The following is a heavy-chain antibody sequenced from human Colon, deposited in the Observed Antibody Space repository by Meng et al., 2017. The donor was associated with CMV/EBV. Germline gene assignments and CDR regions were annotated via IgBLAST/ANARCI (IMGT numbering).Heavy chain of an antibody. V-gene: IGHV3-23*01. Sequence: SLDAMSWVRKAQGQGLEWVSTISGSGGSTYYADSVKGRFTISRDNSKNTLYLQMNSLRAEDTAVYYCAKDKYYYDSSGYYRNPVFDYWGQGTLVTVSS. D-gene: IGHD3-22*01. J-gene: IGHJ4*02. CDR1: SLDA. CDR3: AKDKYYYDSSGYYRNPVFDY. CDR2: ISGSGGST.